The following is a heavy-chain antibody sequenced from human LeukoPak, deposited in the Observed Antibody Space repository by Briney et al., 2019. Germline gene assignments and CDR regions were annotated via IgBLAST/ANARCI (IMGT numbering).Heavy chain of an antibody. J-gene: IGHJ3*02. V-gene: IGHV1-2*02. Sequence: ASVKVSCKASGYTFTAYYIHWVRQAPGQGLEWVGWINPNSGGTNYAQRFQGRVTMTRDTSISTAYMDLNRLTSDDTAVFYCARDSGGDGFDIWGQGTMVTVSS. CDR2: INPNSGGT. CDR1: GYTFTAYY. D-gene: IGHD4-23*01. CDR3: ARDSGGDGFDI.